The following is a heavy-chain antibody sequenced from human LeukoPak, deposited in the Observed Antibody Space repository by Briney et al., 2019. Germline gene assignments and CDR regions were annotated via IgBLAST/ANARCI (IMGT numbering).Heavy chain of an antibody. CDR1: GFTISSYG. Sequence: QPGGSLRLSCAASGFTISSYGMHWVRQAPGKGLEWVAVISYDGSDTYYVDSVKGRITISRDNSKNTLYLQMNSLRAEDTAVYYCAKDFIVQSYYGSGSYMYYGMDVWGPGTTVTVSS. D-gene: IGHD3-10*01. CDR2: ISYDGSDT. J-gene: IGHJ6*02. CDR3: AKDFIVQSYYGSGSYMYYGMDV. V-gene: IGHV3-30*18.